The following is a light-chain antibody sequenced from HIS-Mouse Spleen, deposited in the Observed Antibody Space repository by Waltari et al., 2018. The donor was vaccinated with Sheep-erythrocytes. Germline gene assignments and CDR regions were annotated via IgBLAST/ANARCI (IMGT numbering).Light chain of an antibody. J-gene: IGKJ3*01. CDR1: QSISSW. CDR3: KQYNSSLT. Sequence: DIQMTQSPSTLSASVGDRDTSTRRASQSISSWLAWYQQRPRKAPKLLIYKASSLESGVPPRFSGSGAGTEFTFSSSSLQTDDFATYYCKQYNSSLTFGPGTKVDIK. CDR2: KAS. V-gene: IGKV1-5*03.